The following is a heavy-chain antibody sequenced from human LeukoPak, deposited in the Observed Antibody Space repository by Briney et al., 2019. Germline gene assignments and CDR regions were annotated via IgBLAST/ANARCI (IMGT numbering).Heavy chain of an antibody. Sequence: GGSLRLSCVASDFTFSNYWMSWVRQAPGKGLEWVAVISYDGSHKYYADSVKGRFTISRDNSKNTLYLQMNSLRAEDTAVYYCAKVLELNWFDPWGQGTLVTVSS. D-gene: IGHD1-26*01. V-gene: IGHV3-30*18. CDR1: DFTFSNYW. J-gene: IGHJ5*02. CDR3: AKVLELNWFDP. CDR2: ISYDGSHK.